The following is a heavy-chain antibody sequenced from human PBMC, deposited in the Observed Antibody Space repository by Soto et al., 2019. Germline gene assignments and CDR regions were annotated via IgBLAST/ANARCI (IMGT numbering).Heavy chain of an antibody. CDR1: GGSINSGDYA. Sequence: SETLSLTCGVSGGSINSGDYAWSWIRQPPGKGLEWMGYIYHSGSTYYNPSLKSRVTILVDTSKNQFSLKLSSVTAADTAVYYCAAENCSGGSCYSQRPYYFDYWGQGALVTVSS. CDR2: IYHSGST. V-gene: IGHV4-30-2*01. J-gene: IGHJ4*02. CDR3: AAENCSGGSCYSQRPYYFDY. D-gene: IGHD2-15*01.